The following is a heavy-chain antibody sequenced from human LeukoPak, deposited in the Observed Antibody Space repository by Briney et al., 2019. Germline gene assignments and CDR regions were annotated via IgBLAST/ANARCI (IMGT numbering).Heavy chain of an antibody. CDR1: GFTFSSYW. CDR2: INSDGSST. J-gene: IGHJ4*02. V-gene: IGHV3-74*01. D-gene: IGHD2-8*01. Sequence: GGSLRLSCAASGFTFSSYWMHWVRQAPGKGLVWVSRINSDGSSTSYADSVKGRFTISRDNSKNTLYLQMNSLRAEDTAVYYCAKAGYCTNGVCYAFDYWGQGTLDTVSS. CDR3: AKAGYCTNGVCYAFDY.